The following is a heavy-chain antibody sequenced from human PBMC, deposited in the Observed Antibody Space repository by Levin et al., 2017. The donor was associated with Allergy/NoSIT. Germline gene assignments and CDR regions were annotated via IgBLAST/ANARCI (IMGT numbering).Heavy chain of an antibody. D-gene: IGHD1-26*01. Sequence: RPGGSLRLSCAASGFTFSDYYMSWIRQAPGKGLEWVSYISSSGSTIYYADSVKGRFTISRDNAKNSLYLQMNSLRAEDTAVYYCARDRTGATKVGMDVWGQGTTVTVSS. J-gene: IGHJ6*02. CDR2: ISSSGSTI. V-gene: IGHV3-11*01. CDR3: ARDRTGATKVGMDV. CDR1: GFTFSDYY.